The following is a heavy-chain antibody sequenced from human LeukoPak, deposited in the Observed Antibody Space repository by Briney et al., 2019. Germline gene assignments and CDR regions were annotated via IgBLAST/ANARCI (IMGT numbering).Heavy chain of an antibody. J-gene: IGHJ4*03. Sequence: GASVKVSCKASGYTFTSYGISWVRQAPGQGLEWMGWISAYNGNTNYAQKLQGRVTMTTDTSTSTAYMELRSLRSDDTAVYYCAREGSVYYDSSGYCYYFDYWGKGTTVTVSS. CDR2: ISAYNGNT. CDR3: AREGSVYYDSSGYCYYFDY. D-gene: IGHD3-22*01. CDR1: GYTFTSYG. V-gene: IGHV1-18*01.